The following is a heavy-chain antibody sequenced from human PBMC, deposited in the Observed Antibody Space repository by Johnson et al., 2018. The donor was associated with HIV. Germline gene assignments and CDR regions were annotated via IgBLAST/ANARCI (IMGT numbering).Heavy chain of an antibody. J-gene: IGHJ3*02. D-gene: IGHD1-14*01. V-gene: IGHV3-15*01. CDR1: GFTFSNAW. Sequence: VQLVESGGGLVKPGGSLRLSCAASGFTFSNAWMSWVRQAPGKGLEWVGRIKSKTDGGTTDYAAPVKGKFTISRDESKNTLYLQRNSLRAEETAVYYSASLPGGMNNALDIWGRGTMVIVST. CDR3: ASLPGGMNNALDI. CDR2: IKSKTDGGTT.